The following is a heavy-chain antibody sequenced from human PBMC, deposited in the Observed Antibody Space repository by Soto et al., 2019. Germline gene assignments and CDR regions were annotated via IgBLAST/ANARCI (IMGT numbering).Heavy chain of an antibody. V-gene: IGHV1-69*01. CDR1: GGTFSGYA. D-gene: IGHD5-12*01. CDR2: IIPIFGTA. Sequence: QVQLVQSGAEAKKPGSSVKVSCKASGGTFSGYAISWVRQAPGQGLEWMGGIIPIFGTANYAQTFQGRVTISADASTSTAYMELSSLISEDTAVYYCARGVVATVGYYYDGMDVWGQGTTVTVSS. J-gene: IGHJ6*02. CDR3: ARGVVATVGYYYDGMDV.